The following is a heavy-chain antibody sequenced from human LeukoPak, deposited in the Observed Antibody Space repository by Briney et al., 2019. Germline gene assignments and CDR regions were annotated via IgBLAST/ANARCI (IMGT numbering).Heavy chain of an antibody. D-gene: IGHD1-14*01. Sequence: ASVKVSCKASGYTFTSYAMNWVRQAPGQGLEWMGWINTNTGDPTYAQGFTGRFVFSLDTSVSTAYLQISSLKAEDTAVYYCARVWGVRIDRTGALDFDYWGQGTLVTVSS. J-gene: IGHJ4*02. V-gene: IGHV7-4-1*02. CDR2: INTNTGDP. CDR1: GYTFTSYA. CDR3: ARVWGVRIDRTGALDFDY.